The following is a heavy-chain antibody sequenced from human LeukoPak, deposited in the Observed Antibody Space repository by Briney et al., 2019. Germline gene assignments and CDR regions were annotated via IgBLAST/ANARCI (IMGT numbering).Heavy chain of an antibody. CDR2: IIPIFGTT. CDR1: GGTFSSYA. D-gene: IGHD2-21*02. J-gene: IGHJ4*02. Sequence: SVKVSCKASGGTFSSYAINWVRQAPGQGLEWMGGIIPIFGTTNYAQKFQGRVTITADESTSTAYMELSSLRSEDTAVYYCAREGLAYCGGDCWYYFDYWGQGTPVTVSS. V-gene: IGHV1-69*13. CDR3: AREGLAYCGGDCWYYFDY.